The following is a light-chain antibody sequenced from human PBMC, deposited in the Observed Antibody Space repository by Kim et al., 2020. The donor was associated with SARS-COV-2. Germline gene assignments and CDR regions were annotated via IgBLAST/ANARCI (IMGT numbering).Light chain of an antibody. Sequence: GDRVTISCRASQGITDSLAWYQQKPGKVPQLLIYAAAALQSGGPSRFSGRGSGTDFTLTISSLQPEDVATYYCQKYNSAPWTFGQGTKVDIK. CDR1: QGITDS. V-gene: IGKV1-27*01. J-gene: IGKJ1*01. CDR3: QKYNSAPWT. CDR2: AAA.